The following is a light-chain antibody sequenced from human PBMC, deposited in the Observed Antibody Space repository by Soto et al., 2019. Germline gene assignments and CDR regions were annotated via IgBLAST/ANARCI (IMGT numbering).Light chain of an antibody. CDR2: DVN. V-gene: IGLV2-11*01. Sequence: SALTQPRSVSGSPGQSVTISCTGTSNDVGDYDYVSWYQQYPGKAPKLIIYDVNKRPSGVPDRFSGSKSGNTASLTISALQAEDEADYYCCSYAGGYTFVFGTGTKLTVL. J-gene: IGLJ1*01. CDR1: SNDVGDYDY. CDR3: CSYAGGYTFV.